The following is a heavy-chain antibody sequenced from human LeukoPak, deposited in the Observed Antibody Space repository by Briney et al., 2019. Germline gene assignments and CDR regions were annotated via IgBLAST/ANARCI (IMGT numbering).Heavy chain of an antibody. CDR1: GGSISSSSYY. CDR3: ASLTSRFYYYYMDV. Sequence: SSETLSLTCTVSGGSISSSSYYWGWIRQPPGKGLEWIGSIYYSGSTYYNPSLKSRVTISVDTSKNQFSLKLSSVTAADTAVYYCASLTSRFYYYYMDVWGKGTTVTVSS. V-gene: IGHV4-39*01. CDR2: IYYSGST. D-gene: IGHD1-14*01. J-gene: IGHJ6*03.